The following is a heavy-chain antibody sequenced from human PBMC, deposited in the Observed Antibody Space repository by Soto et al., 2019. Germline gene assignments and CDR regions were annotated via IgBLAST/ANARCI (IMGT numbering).Heavy chain of an antibody. Sequence: GASVKVSCKASGYTFTSYGISWVRQAPGQGLEWMGWISAYNGNTNYAQKLQGRVTMTTDTSTSTAYMELRSLRSDDTAVYYCARDIAVASTGYGMDVWGQGTTVTVSS. CDR2: ISAYNGNT. CDR1: GYTFTSYG. D-gene: IGHD6-19*01. J-gene: IGHJ6*02. V-gene: IGHV1-18*04. CDR3: ARDIAVASTGYGMDV.